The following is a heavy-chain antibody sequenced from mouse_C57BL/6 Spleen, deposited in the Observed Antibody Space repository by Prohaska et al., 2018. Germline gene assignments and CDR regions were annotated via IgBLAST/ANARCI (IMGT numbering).Heavy chain of an antibody. V-gene: IGHV1-42*01. CDR3: ARGGDSDY. J-gene: IGHJ2*01. CDR2: INPSTGGT. Sequence: EVQLQQSGPELVKPGASVKISCKASGYSFTGYYMNWVKQSPEKSLEWIGEINPSTGGTTYNQKFKAKATLTVDKSSSTAYMQLKSLTSEDSAVYYCARGGDSDYWGQGTTLTVSS. D-gene: IGHD2-13*01. CDR1: GYSFTGYY.